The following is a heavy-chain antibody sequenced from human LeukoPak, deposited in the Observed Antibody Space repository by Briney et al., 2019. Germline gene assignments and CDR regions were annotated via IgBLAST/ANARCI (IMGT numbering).Heavy chain of an antibody. CDR3: ARGPYYGGPGDYYYGMDV. CDR2: IWYDGSNK. Sequence: GRSLRLSCAASGFTFNSYGMHWVRQPPGKALEWVAVIWYDGSNKYCADSVKGRFTISRDNSKNTLYLQMNSLRADDMAVYYCARGPYYGGPGDYYYGMDVWGQGTTVTVSS. V-gene: IGHV3-33*01. D-gene: IGHD4-23*01. J-gene: IGHJ6*02. CDR1: GFTFNSYG.